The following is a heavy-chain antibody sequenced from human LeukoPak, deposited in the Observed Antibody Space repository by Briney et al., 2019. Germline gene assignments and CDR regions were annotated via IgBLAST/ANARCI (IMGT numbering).Heavy chain of an antibody. CDR2: IRYDGSNK. D-gene: IGHD3-22*01. CDR3: AKDPTHYRVWDYYETIGLSY. J-gene: IGHJ4*02. CDR1: GFTFSHC. V-gene: IGHV3-30*02. Sequence: GGSLRLSCATSGFTFSHCMHWVRQAPGRGLDWVAHIRYDGSNKYYADSVKGRFTISRDNSKNTLNLQMNSLRAEDTAVYYCAKDPTHYRVWDYYETIGLSYWGQGTLVTVSS.